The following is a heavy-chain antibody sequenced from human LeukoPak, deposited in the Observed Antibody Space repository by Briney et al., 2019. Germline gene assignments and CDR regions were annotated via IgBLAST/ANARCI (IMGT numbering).Heavy chain of an antibody. CDR2: VFPADSDT. CDR3: ARYDGGATADF. CDR1: GYSLTNYW. D-gene: IGHD1-26*01. Sequence: GESLKISCKVSGYSLTNYWIAWVRQKPGKGLEWMGIVFPADSDTRYSPSFRGQVTISADKSINTAYLQWTSLKASDTAIYYCARYDGGATADFWGQGTLVTVSS. V-gene: IGHV5-51*01. J-gene: IGHJ4*02.